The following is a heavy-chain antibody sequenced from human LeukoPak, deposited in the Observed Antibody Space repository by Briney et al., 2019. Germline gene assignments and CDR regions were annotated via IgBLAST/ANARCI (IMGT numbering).Heavy chain of an antibody. D-gene: IGHD3-3*01. V-gene: IGHV4-61*08. Sequence: PSETLSLTCTVSGGSISSGDYYWSWIRQPPGKGLEWIGYIYYSGSTNYNPSLKSRVTISVDTSKNQFSLKLSSVTAADTAVYYCARSDFWSGYHYWYFDLWGRGTLVTVSS. J-gene: IGHJ2*01. CDR3: ARSDFWSGYHYWYFDL. CDR1: GGSISSGDYY. CDR2: IYYSGST.